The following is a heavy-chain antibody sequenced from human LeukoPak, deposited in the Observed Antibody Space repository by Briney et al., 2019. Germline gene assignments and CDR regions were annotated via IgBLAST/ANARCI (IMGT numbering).Heavy chain of an antibody. D-gene: IGHD6-19*01. CDR1: GFTFSSYA. J-gene: IGHJ4*02. CDR2: ISYDGSNK. Sequence: GGSLRLSCAASGFTFSSYAMHWVRQAPGKGLEWVAVISYDGSNKYYADSVKGRFTISRDNSKNTLYLQMNSLRAEDTAVYYCASFKAGTFDHWGQGTLVTVSS. V-gene: IGHV3-30*04. CDR3: ASFKAGTFDH.